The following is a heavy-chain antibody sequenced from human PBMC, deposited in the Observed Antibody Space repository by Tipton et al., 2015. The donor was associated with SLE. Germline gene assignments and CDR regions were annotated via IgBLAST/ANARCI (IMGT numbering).Heavy chain of an antibody. CDR1: GGSIDSLYYY. CDR2: VYENGYT. Sequence: TLSLTCTVSGGSIDSLYYYWSWIRQPPGKGLEWIAYVYENGYTDYNPSLKSRVTISLDTSKNQVSLRLTSVTAADTAVYYCARGISSGWWNYWGQGNLVTVSS. CDR3: ARGISSGWWNY. D-gene: IGHD6-19*01. V-gene: IGHV4-59*08. J-gene: IGHJ4*02.